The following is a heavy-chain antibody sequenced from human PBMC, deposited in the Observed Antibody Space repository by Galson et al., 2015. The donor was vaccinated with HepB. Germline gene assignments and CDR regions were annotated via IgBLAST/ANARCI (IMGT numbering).Heavy chain of an antibody. CDR1: GYTFTSYA. CDR3: ARAWGYCSSTSCYASGPGDY. J-gene: IGHJ4*02. D-gene: IGHD2-2*01. V-gene: IGHV1-3*01. CDR2: INAGNGNT. Sequence: SVKVSCKASGYTFTSYAMHWVRQAPGQRLEWMGWINAGNGNTKYSQKFQGRVTITRDTSASTAYMELSGLRSEDTAVYYCARAWGYCSSTSCYASGPGDYWAREPWSPSPQ.